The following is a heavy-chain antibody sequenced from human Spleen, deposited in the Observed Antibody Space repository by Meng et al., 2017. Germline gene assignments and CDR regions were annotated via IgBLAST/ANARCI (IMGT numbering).Heavy chain of an antibody. CDR2: IYWNDDK. CDR1: GFSLSTSRVG. V-gene: IGHV2-5*01. Sequence: QITLKESGPTLVKPTQTLTLTCTVSGFSLSTSRVGVGWIRQPPGKALEWLALIYWNDDKRYRPSLERRLTITKDTSKNQVLLKMANMDPVDTATYYCARTYGTTDYWGQGALVTVSS. CDR3: ARTYGTTDY. D-gene: IGHD2-2*01. J-gene: IGHJ4*02.